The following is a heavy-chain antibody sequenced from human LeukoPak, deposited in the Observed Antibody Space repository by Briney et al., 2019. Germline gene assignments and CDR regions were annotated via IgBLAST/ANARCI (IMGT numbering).Heavy chain of an antibody. V-gene: IGHV1-8*01. Sequence: GASVKVSCKTSGYTFTSYDINWVRQATGQGLEWVGWMSPNSGYTGYAPKFQGRVTMTRDTSIGTAYMELNSLRSDDTAVYFCARNSYGTGDFDYWGQGTPVTVSS. J-gene: IGHJ4*02. D-gene: IGHD7-27*01. CDR2: MSPNSGYT. CDR1: GYTFTSYD. CDR3: ARNSYGTGDFDY.